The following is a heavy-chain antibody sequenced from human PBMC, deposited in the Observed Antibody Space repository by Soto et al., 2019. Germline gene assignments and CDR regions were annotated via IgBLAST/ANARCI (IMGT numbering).Heavy chain of an antibody. D-gene: IGHD1-20*01. V-gene: IGHV3-23*01. CDR2: ISANDVGT. J-gene: IGHJ4*02. CDR1: GFTLRNYA. Sequence: GSLRLSCEASGFTLRNYAMTWVRQAPGKGLEWVSLISANDVGTYYAESVKTRFTISTDQSRNTVYLQMDSLRADDTAIYYCAKAKNDYNWDNRPPFDYWGQGTLVTVSS. CDR3: AKAKNDYNWDNRPPFDY.